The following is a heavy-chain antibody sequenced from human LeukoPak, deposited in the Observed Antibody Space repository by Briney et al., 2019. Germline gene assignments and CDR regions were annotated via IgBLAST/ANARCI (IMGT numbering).Heavy chain of an antibody. CDR1: GFTFSSYS. CDR2: ISYDGTEK. CDR3: ARDGHGVPLDY. V-gene: IGHV3-30*03. J-gene: IGHJ4*02. Sequence: GGSLRLSCAASGFTFSSYSMNWVRQAPGKGLEWVAVISYDGTEKYYGDSVKGRFTISRDNSKNTLYLQMNSLRAEDTALYYCARDGHGVPLDYWGQGTLVTVSP. D-gene: IGHD4-17*01.